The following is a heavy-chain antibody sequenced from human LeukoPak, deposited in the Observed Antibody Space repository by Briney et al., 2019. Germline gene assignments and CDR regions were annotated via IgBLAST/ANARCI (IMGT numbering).Heavy chain of an antibody. D-gene: IGHD6-13*01. J-gene: IGHJ4*02. Sequence: GGSLRLSCAASGFTFSIYAMRWVRQAPGKGLEWGSTVRGSGGSTYYADSVKGRFTISRDDSKNTLYLQMNSLRAEDTAVYYCAKDIRYSSTWAFDYCGQGTLVTVSS. CDR1: GFTFSIYA. V-gene: IGHV3-23*01. CDR3: AKDIRYSSTWAFDY. CDR2: VRGSGGST.